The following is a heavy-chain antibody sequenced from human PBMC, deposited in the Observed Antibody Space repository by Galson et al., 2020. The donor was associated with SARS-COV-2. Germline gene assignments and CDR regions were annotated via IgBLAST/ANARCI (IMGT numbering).Heavy chain of an antibody. Sequence: SGPTLVKPTQTLTLTCTFSGFSLSTSGVGVGWIRQPPGKALEWIALLYWDDDKRYSPSLKSRLTITKDTSKNQVVLTMTNMDPVDTATYYCARYIVVVTAVYFDYWGQGTLVTVSS. CDR2: LYWDDDK. J-gene: IGHJ4*02. D-gene: IGHD2-21*02. CDR3: ARYIVVVTAVYFDY. CDR1: GFSLSTSGVG. V-gene: IGHV2-5*02.